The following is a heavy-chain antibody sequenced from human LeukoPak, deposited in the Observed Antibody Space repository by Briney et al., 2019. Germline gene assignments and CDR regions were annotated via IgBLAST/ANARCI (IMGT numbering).Heavy chain of an antibody. V-gene: IGHV4-4*07. CDR2: IYTSGST. J-gene: IGHJ4*02. Sequence: SETLSLTCAVSGGSISSYYWSWIRQPAGKGLEWIGRIYTSGSTNYNPSLKSPITISVDTSKNQFSLKLSSVTAADTAVYYCAREDYDARLWSFDYWGQGTLVTVSS. D-gene: IGHD4-17*01. CDR1: GGSISSYY. CDR3: AREDYDARLWSFDY.